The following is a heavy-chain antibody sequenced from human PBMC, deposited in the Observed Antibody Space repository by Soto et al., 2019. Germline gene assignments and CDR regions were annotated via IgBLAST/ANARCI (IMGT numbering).Heavy chain of an antibody. D-gene: IGHD6-13*01. Sequence: SVKVSCKASGGTFSSYAISWVRQAPGQGLEWMGGIIPIFGTANYAQKFQGRVTITADESTSTAYMELSSLRSEDTAVYYCARVRESYSSSWYATEYFQHWGQGTLVTVSS. J-gene: IGHJ1*01. CDR1: GGTFSSYA. V-gene: IGHV1-69*13. CDR3: ARVRESYSSSWYATEYFQH. CDR2: IIPIFGTA.